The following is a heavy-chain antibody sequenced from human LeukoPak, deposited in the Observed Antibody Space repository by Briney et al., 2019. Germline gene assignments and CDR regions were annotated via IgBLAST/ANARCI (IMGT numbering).Heavy chain of an antibody. D-gene: IGHD3-10*01. Sequence: PGGSLRLSCAASGFTFSSYWMSWVRQAPGKGLEWVANIKQDGSEKYYVDSVKGRFTISRDNAKNSLYLQMNSLRAEDTAVYYCASGKSTMVRGANPLDYWGQGTLVTVSS. CDR3: ASGKSTMVRGANPLDY. CDR1: GFTFSSYW. V-gene: IGHV3-7*01. CDR2: IKQDGSEK. J-gene: IGHJ4*02.